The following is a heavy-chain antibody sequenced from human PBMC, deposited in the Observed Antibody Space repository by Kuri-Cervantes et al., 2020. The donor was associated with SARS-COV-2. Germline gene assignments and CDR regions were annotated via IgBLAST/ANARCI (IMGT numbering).Heavy chain of an antibody. CDR2: IYHSGST. CDR3: ARDLREDAFDI. V-gene: IGHV4-38-2*02. CDR1: GFTVSSNY. Sequence: GSLRLSCAASGFTVSSNYMSWVRQAPGKGLEWIGSIYHSGSTYYNPSLKSRVTISVDTSKNQFSLKLSSVTAADTAVYYCARDLREDAFDIWGQGTMVTVSS. J-gene: IGHJ3*02.